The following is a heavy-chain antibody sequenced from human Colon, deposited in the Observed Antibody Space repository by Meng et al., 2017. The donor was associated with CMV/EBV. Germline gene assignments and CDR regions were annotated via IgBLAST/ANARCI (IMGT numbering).Heavy chain of an antibody. CDR3: SRQARD. J-gene: IGHJ4*02. Sequence: SETLSLTCNVSGYSISSGFYWAWIRQPPGKGLVWIAQIYHTGTTLYNPSLKTRVTMSVDTSKNQFSLTLTAVTAADTAVYYCSRQARDWGPGTLVTVSS. V-gene: IGHV4-38-2*02. CDR2: IYHTGTT. CDR1: GYSISSGFY.